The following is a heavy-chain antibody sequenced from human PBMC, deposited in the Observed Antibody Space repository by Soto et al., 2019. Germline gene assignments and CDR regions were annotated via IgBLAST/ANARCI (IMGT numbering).Heavy chain of an antibody. J-gene: IGHJ6*02. Sequence: SETLSLTCTVSGGSISSSSYYWGWIRQPPGKGLEWIGSIYYSGSTYYNPSLKSRVTISVETSKNQFSLKVSSVTAADPAVYYCARQQSSWLGPPYYYYGMDVWGQGTTVTVSS. D-gene: IGHD6-13*01. V-gene: IGHV4-39*01. CDR2: IYYSGST. CDR3: ARQQSSWLGPPYYYYGMDV. CDR1: GGSISSSSYY.